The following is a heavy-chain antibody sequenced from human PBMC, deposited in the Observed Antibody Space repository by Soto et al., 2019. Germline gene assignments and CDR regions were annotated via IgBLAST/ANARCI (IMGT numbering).Heavy chain of an antibody. Sequence: SGSLSLTCTVSGDSVSSGDSYWSWIRQAPGKGLEWIGYAYYTVTTTYHPSLKSRVTISLDKSKNQFSLNLSSVTAADTAVYYCASYNWNYWFDPWVQGTLVTV. J-gene: IGHJ5*02. V-gene: IGHV4-61*08. CDR3: ASYNWNYWFDP. CDR1: GDSVSSGDSY. CDR2: AYYTVTT. D-gene: IGHD1-7*01.